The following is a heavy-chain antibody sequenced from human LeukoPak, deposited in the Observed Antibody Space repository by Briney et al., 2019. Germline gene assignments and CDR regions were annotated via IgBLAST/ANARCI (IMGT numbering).Heavy chain of an antibody. CDR1: GFTFSSYA. CDR3: AKDLYDILTGYYPDY. J-gene: IGHJ4*02. CDR2: ISGSGGST. Sequence: GGSLRLSCAXSGFTFSSYAMSRVRQAPGKGLEWVSAISGSGGSTYYADSVKGRFTISRDNSKNTLYLQMNSLRAEDTAVYYCAKDLYDILTGYYPDYWGQGTLVTVS. V-gene: IGHV3-23*01. D-gene: IGHD3-9*01.